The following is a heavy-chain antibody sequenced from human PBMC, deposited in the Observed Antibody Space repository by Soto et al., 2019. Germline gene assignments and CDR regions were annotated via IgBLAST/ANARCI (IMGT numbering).Heavy chain of an antibody. J-gene: IGHJ4*02. CDR1: GDSISSRRYY. CDR3: ARQRTSVVTQAYFDV. V-gene: IGHV4-39*01. D-gene: IGHD2-21*02. Sequence: XETLSLTCTVTGDSISSRRYYWGWIRQPPGKGLEWIGSIYYSGSTYNNPSLRSRVSMSIDTSKDQFSLKLKSVTAADTALYFCARQRTSVVTQAYFDVWGPGYLVTVSS. CDR2: IYYSGST.